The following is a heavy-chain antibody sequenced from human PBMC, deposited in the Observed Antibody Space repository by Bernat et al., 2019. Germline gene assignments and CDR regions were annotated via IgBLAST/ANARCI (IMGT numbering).Heavy chain of an antibody. CDR3: ARDWGSGSGSLIDY. D-gene: IGHD3-10*01. CDR2: IWYDGSNK. CDR1: GFTFSSYG. Sequence: QVQLVESGGGVVQPGRSLRLSCAASGFTFSSYGMHWVRQAPGKGLEWVAVIWYDGSNKYYADSVKGRFTISRDNSKNTLYLQMNSLRAEDTAVYYCARDWGSGSGSLIDYWGQGTLVTVSS. V-gene: IGHV3-33*01. J-gene: IGHJ4*02.